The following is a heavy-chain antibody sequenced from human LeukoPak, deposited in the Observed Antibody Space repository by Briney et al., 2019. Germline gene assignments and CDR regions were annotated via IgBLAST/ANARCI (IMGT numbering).Heavy chain of an antibody. CDR1: GFTFSSYS. V-gene: IGHV3-21*04. D-gene: IGHD3-22*01. J-gene: IGHJ4*02. CDR3: AKDRPFYDSSGYVEAWYFDY. Sequence: GGSLRLSCAASGFTFSSYSMNWVRQAPGKGLEWVSSISSSSSYIYYADSVKGRFTISRDNAKNSLYLQMNSLRAEDTAVYYCAKDRPFYDSSGYVEAWYFDYWGQGTLVTVSS. CDR2: ISSSSSYI.